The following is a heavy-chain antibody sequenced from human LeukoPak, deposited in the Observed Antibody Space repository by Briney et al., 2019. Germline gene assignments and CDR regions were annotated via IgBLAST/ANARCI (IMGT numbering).Heavy chain of an antibody. Sequence: SETLSLTCTVSGGSMNQYYWSWIRQPAGKGLEWIGRIYTSGSTNYNPSLKSRVTMSVDKSKNQFSLKLSSVTAADTAVYYCARGIIAAAAYWFDPWGQGTLVTVSS. CDR1: GGSMNQYY. CDR3: ARGIIAAAAYWFDP. V-gene: IGHV4-4*07. D-gene: IGHD6-13*01. CDR2: IYTSGST. J-gene: IGHJ5*02.